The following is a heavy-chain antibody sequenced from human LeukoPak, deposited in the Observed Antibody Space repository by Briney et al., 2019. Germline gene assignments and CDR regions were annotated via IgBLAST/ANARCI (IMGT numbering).Heavy chain of an antibody. J-gene: IGHJ3*02. Sequence: GGSLRLSCAASGFTFSNYAMSWVRQAPGKGLEWVSAISGRGGRTYYADSVKGRFTISRGNSRNTLPLQMNSLRAEDTAVYYCAKPYYYDSSGNFDAFDIWGQGTMVTVSA. CDR2: ISGRGGRT. CDR3: AKPYYYDSSGNFDAFDI. V-gene: IGHV3-23*01. CDR1: GFTFSNYA. D-gene: IGHD3-22*01.